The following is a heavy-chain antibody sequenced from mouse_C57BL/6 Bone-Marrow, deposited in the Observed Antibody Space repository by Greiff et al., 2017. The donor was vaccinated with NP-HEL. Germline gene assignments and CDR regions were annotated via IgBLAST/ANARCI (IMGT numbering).Heavy chain of an antibody. V-gene: IGHV5-6*01. D-gene: IGHD1-1*01. J-gene: IGHJ2*01. CDR1: GFTFSSYG. Sequence: DVHLVESGGDLVKPGGSLKLSCAASGFTFSSYGMSWVRQTPDKRLEWVATISSGGSYTYYPDSVKGRFTISRDNAKNTLYLQMSSLKSEDTAMYYCARHVTTVFDYWGQGTTLTVSS. CDR2: ISSGGSYT. CDR3: ARHVTTVFDY.